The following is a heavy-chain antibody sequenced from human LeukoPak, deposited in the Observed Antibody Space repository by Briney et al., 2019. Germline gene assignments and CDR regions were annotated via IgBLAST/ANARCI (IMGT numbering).Heavy chain of an antibody. CDR3: ARDANSGGYYLHGAFDI. CDR1: GGSISSGGYY. D-gene: IGHD1-26*01. J-gene: IGHJ3*02. CDR2: IYYSGST. Sequence: NPSETLSLTCTVSGGSISSGGYYWSWIRQHPGKGLEWIGYIYYSGSTYYNPSLKSRVTISVDTSKNQFSLKLSSVTAADTAVYYCARDANSGGYYLHGAFDIWGQGTMVTVSS. V-gene: IGHV4-31*03.